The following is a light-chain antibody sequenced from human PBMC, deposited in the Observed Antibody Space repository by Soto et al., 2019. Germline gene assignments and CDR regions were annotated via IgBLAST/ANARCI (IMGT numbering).Light chain of an antibody. Sequence: QSALTQPASVSGSPGQSITISCTGTSSDVGGYNYVSWFQQHPGKAPKLKIYEVSNRPSGVYNRFSGSKSGYTASLTISELQAEDEADYYCTSFTSSSTWVFGGGTKLTVL. J-gene: IGLJ3*02. CDR3: TSFTSSSTWV. CDR2: EVS. CDR1: SSDVGGYNY. V-gene: IGLV2-14*03.